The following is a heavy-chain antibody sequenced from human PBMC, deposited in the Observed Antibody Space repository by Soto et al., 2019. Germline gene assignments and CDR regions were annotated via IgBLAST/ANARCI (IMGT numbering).Heavy chain of an antibody. V-gene: IGHV4-61*01. CDR3: ARDTTRMYYFDY. D-gene: IGHD2-8*01. J-gene: IGHJ4*02. CDR2: IYYSGST. Sequence: QVQLQESGPGLVKPSETLSLTCTVSGGSVSSSSYYWNWIRQPPGKGLEWIGYIYYSGSTNYNPSLKSRVPISVDTSKNQFSLKLSSVTAADTAVYYCARDTTRMYYFDYWGQGTLVTASS. CDR1: GGSVSSSSYY.